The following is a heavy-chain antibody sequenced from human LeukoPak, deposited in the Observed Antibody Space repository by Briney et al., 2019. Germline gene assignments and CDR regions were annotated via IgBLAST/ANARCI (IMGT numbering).Heavy chain of an antibody. V-gene: IGHV3-23*01. D-gene: IGHD2-21*02. Sequence: GGSLRLSCAASGFTFRSFSMSWVRQAPGKGLEWVSTISDSGANTYYADSVRGRFTISRDNSKNTLYLQMSSLRLEDTAVYYCARVVVVTGVESSHFDLWGRGTLVTVSS. CDR3: ARVVVVTGVESSHFDL. J-gene: IGHJ2*01. CDR1: GFTFRSFS. CDR2: ISDSGANT.